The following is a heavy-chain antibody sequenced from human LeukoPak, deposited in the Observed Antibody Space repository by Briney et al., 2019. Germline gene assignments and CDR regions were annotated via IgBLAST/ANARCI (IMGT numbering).Heavy chain of an antibody. V-gene: IGHV3-48*03. CDR3: ARDIDHSSSFVLLI. Sequence: GGSLRLSCAASGFTFSSYEMNWVRQAPGKGLEWVSYISSSGSTIYYADSVKGRFTISRDNAKNSLYLQMNSLRAEDTAVYYCARDIDHSSSFVLLIWGQGTLVTVSS. J-gene: IGHJ4*02. CDR1: GFTFSSYE. CDR2: ISSSGSTI. D-gene: IGHD6-13*01.